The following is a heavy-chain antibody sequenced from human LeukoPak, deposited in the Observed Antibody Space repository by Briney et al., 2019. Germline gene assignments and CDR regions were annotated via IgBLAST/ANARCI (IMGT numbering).Heavy chain of an antibody. V-gene: IGHV4-4*07. CDR3: ARVYGAAAGMRYFDY. D-gene: IGHD6-13*01. CDR1: GGSISSYY. CDR2: IYTSGST. J-gene: IGHJ4*02. Sequence: SETLSLTCTVSGGSISSYYWSWIPQPAGKGLEGIGRIYTSGSTNYNPSLKSRVTMSVDTSKNQFSLKLSSVTAADTAVYYCARVYGAAAGMRYFDYWGEGTLVTVSS.